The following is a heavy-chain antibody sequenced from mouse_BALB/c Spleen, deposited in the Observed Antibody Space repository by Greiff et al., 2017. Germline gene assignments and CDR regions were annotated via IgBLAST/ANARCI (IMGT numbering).Heavy chain of an antibody. Sequence: EVQGVESGGGLVKPGGSLKLSCAASGFTFSSYAMSWVRQTPEKRLEWVASISSGGSTYYPDSVKGRFTISRDNARNILYLQMSSLRSEDTAMYYCARGDYRGTWFAYWGQGTLVTVSA. CDR2: ISSGGST. CDR1: GFTFSSYA. J-gene: IGHJ3*01. D-gene: IGHD2-14*01. CDR3: ARGDYRGTWFAY. V-gene: IGHV5-6-5*01.